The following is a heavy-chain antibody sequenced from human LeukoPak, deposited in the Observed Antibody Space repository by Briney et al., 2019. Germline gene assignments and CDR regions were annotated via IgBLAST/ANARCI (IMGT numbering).Heavy chain of an antibody. CDR2: VFHTGNT. D-gene: IGHD3-3*01. CDR1: GGSISSYY. V-gene: IGHV4-59*01. J-gene: IGHJ4*02. Sequence: SETLSLTCTVSGGSISSYYWSWIRQPPGKGLEWIGNVFHTGNTNYSPSLRSRVTIPLDTSKNQFSLSLRSVTAADTAVYYCARATVTYDFWSGYPSYFDSWGQGTLVTVSS. CDR3: ARATVTYDFWSGYPSYFDS.